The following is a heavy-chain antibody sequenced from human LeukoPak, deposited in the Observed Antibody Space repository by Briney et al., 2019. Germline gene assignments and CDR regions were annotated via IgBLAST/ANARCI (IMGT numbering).Heavy chain of an antibody. Sequence: PGGSLRLSCAASGFTFFSYEMPWVRQAPGKGLVWVSRINTDGDRTSYADSVKGRFTISRDNAKNTLYLQVNSLRAEDTAVYYCARELPREVTLDYWGQGTLVTVSS. CDR2: INTDGDRT. D-gene: IGHD2-21*02. J-gene: IGHJ4*02. V-gene: IGHV3-74*01. CDR3: ARELPREVTLDY. CDR1: GFTFFSYE.